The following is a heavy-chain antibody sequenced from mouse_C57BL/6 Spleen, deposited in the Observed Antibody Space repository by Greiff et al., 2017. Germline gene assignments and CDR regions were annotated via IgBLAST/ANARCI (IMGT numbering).Heavy chain of an antibody. Sequence: EVHLVESGEGLVKPGGSLKLSCAASGFTFSSYAMSWVRQTPEKRLEWVAYISSGGDYIYYADTVKGRFTISRDNARNTLYLQMSSLTSEDTAMYYCTRDRDYYGSSYSWFAYWGQGTLVTVSA. CDR2: ISSGGDYI. D-gene: IGHD1-1*01. V-gene: IGHV5-9-1*02. CDR1: GFTFSSYA. J-gene: IGHJ3*01. CDR3: TRDRDYYGSSYSWFAY.